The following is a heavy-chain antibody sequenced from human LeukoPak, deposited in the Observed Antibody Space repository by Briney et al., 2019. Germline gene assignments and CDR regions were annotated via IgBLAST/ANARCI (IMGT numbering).Heavy chain of an antibody. CDR1: GGSISSINYY. D-gene: IGHD3-10*02. V-gene: IGHV4-39*02. Sequence: SETLSLTCTVSGGSISSINYYWGWTRQTPGKGLEWIGSIDYSGSTYYNPSLKSRVTISVDTSKNHFSLKLSSVTAADTAVYYCARSKYGGPDYWGQGTLVTVSS. CDR3: ARSKYGGPDY. CDR2: IDYSGST. J-gene: IGHJ4*02.